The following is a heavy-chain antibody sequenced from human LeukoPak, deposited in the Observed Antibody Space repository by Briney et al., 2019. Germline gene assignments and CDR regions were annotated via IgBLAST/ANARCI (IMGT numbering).Heavy chain of an antibody. V-gene: IGHV3-30*01. D-gene: IGHD1-26*01. CDR3: ATHPFGSYFFDY. CDR1: GFTFSSYA. J-gene: IGHJ4*02. Sequence: GGSLRLSCAASGFTFSSYAMHWVRQAPGKGLEWVAVISYDGSNKYYADSVKGRFTISRDNFKNTLYLQMNSLRAEDTAVYYCATHPFGSYFFDYWGQGTLVTVSS. CDR2: ISYDGSNK.